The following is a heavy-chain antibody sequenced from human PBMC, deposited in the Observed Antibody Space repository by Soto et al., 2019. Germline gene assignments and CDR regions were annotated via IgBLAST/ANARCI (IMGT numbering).Heavy chain of an antibody. V-gene: IGHV3-23*01. CDR3: AKESELRHFDFDS. CDR2: ISESGADT. J-gene: IGHJ4*02. D-gene: IGHD3-9*01. Sequence: GSLRLSCTASGFTFSSCAMSWVRQTPGKGLEWVAGISESGADTYYVDSVKGHFTISRDNSKNTLSLQMDSLRAEDTAVYYCAKESELRHFDFDSWGPGTLVTVSS. CDR1: GFTFSSCA.